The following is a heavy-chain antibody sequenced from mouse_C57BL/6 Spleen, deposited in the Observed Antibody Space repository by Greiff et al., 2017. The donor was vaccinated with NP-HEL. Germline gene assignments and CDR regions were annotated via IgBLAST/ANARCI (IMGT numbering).Heavy chain of an antibody. CDR3: ARRRRPYYFDY. J-gene: IGHJ2*01. Sequence: QVQLQQSGAELVKPGASVKISCKASGYAFSSYWLNGVNRRPGRGLEGIGKINPGDGDTNYNGKFKGKATLTAYKSASTAYMQLSSLTSEDSAVYFCARRRRPYYFDYWGQGTTLTVSS. CDR2: INPGDGDT. CDR1: GYAFSSYW. V-gene: IGHV1-80*01.